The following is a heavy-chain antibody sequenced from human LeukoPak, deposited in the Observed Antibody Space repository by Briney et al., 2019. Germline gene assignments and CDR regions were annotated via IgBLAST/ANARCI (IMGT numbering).Heavy chain of an antibody. CDR2: ISAYNGNT. J-gene: IGHJ6*02. V-gene: IGHV1-18*01. D-gene: IGHD6-13*01. CDR3: ARVGDGSSWYDYYYGMDV. CDR1: GYTFTIYG. Sequence: ASVKVSCKASGYTFTIYGISWVRQGPGQGLAWMGWISAYNGNTNYAQKLQGRVTMTTDTSTSTAYMELRSLRSDDTAVYYCARVGDGSSWYDYYYGMDVWGQGTTVTVSS.